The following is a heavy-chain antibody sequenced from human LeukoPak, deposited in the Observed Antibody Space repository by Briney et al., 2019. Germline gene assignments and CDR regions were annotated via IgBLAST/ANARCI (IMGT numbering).Heavy chain of an antibody. Sequence: PGKSLRLSCAASEFTFSSFAMHWVRQAPGRGLEWVATISYHGSNTYYADSVKGRFTISRDNSKNTLYLQMNSLRAEDTAVYYCASGDYVWGSYRYNRDYWGQGTLVTVSS. J-gene: IGHJ4*02. D-gene: IGHD3-16*02. V-gene: IGHV3-30*04. CDR2: ISYHGSNT. CDR1: EFTFSSFA. CDR3: ASGDYVWGSYRYNRDY.